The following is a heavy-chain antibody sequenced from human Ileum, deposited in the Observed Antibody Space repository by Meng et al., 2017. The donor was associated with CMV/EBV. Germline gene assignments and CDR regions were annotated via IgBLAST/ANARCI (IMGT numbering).Heavy chain of an antibody. V-gene: IGHV3-23*03. J-gene: IGHJ4*02. D-gene: IGHD3-10*01. Sequence: GESLKISCAASGFTISNYAMIWVRQAPGKGLEWVSIIYSDDDSTHYADSVRGRFTISRDDSQNTLYLQMSSLRAEDTAVYFCAKGASNMWFGGDFWGQGTL. CDR2: IYSDDDST. CDR1: GFTISNYA. CDR3: AKGASNMWFGGDF.